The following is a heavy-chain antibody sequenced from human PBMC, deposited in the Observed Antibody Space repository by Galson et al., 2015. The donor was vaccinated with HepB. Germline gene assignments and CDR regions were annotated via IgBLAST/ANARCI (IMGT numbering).Heavy chain of an antibody. J-gene: IGHJ4*02. CDR2: IILIFGTA. CDR3: ARVEYYDSSGYYVFDY. Sequence: SVKVSCKASGGTFSSYAISWVRQAPGQGLEWMGGIILIFGTANYAQKFQGRVTITADESTSTAYMELSSLRSEDTAVYYCARVEYYDSSGYYVFDYWGQGTLVTVSS. CDR1: GGTFSSYA. V-gene: IGHV1-69*13. D-gene: IGHD3-22*01.